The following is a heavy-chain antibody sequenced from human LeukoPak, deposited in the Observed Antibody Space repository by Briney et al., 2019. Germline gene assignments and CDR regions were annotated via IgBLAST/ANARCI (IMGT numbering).Heavy chain of an antibody. J-gene: IGHJ6*02. CDR3: AREEEQWLLFDGMDV. CDR1: GFTFSSYA. D-gene: IGHD6-19*01. CDR2: ISYDGSNK. Sequence: GGSLRLSCAASGFTFSSYAMHWVRQAPGKGLEWVAVISYDGSNKYYADSVKGRFTISRDNSKNTLYLQMNSLRAEDTAVYYCAREEEQWLLFDGMDVWGQGTTVTVSS. V-gene: IGHV3-30-3*01.